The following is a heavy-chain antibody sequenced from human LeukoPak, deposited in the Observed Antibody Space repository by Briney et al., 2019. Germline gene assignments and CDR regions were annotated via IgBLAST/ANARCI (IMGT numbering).Heavy chain of an antibody. CDR3: ARGGRRVYYGMDV. Sequence: GGSLRLSCAASGFTFSSYAMHWVRQAPSKGLEWVAVISYDGSNKYYADSVKGRFTISRDNSKNTLYLQMNSLRAEDTAVYYCARGGRRVYYGMDVWGQGTTVTVSS. CDR1: GFTFSSYA. V-gene: IGHV3-30-3*01. CDR2: ISYDGSNK. J-gene: IGHJ6*02.